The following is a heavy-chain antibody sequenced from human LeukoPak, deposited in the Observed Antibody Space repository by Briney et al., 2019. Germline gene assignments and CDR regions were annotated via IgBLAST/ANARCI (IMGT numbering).Heavy chain of an antibody. J-gene: IGHJ5*02. CDR3: ARLHSGDPTSWFDP. V-gene: IGHV4-4*09. CDR2: MSNSGLS. D-gene: IGHD2-21*02. CDR1: GGSISSYY. Sequence: SETLSLTCTVSGGSISSYYWSWIRQPPGKGLEWIAYMSNSGLSNYNPSLKSRVTISVDMSKSQFSLKLRSVTAADTAVYYCARLHSGDPTSWFDPWGQGTLVTVSS.